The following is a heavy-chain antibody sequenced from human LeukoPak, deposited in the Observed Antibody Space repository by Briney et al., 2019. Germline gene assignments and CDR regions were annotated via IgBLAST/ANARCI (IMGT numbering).Heavy chain of an antibody. CDR1: GFTFSSYA. CDR2: ITSSGGGT. Sequence: GGSLRLSCAASGFTFSSYAMSWVRQAPGKGLQWVSSITSSGGGTYYADSVKGRFTISRDNSKNTLYLQMNSLRAEDTAVYYCAKDYVVVPAAIPVNFDYWGQGTLVTVSS. J-gene: IGHJ4*02. V-gene: IGHV3-23*01. CDR3: AKDYVVVPAAIPVNFDY. D-gene: IGHD2-2*02.